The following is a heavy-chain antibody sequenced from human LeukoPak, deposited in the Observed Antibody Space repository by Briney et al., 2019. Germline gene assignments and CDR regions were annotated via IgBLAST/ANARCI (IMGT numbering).Heavy chain of an antibody. CDR3: ARLRVVRGEDFDY. Sequence: SETLSLTCTVSGGSISSSSYYWGWIRQPPGKGLEWIGSIYYSGSTYYNPSLKSRVTISVDTSKNQFSLKLSSVTAADTAVYYCARLRVVRGEDFDYWGQGTLVTVSS. V-gene: IGHV4-39*01. J-gene: IGHJ4*02. CDR2: IYYSGST. CDR1: GGSISSSSYY. D-gene: IGHD3-10*01.